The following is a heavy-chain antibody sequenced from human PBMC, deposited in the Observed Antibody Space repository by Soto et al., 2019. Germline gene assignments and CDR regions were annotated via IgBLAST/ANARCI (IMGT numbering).Heavy chain of an antibody. Sequence: ASVKVSCKASGYTFTSYGISLLRQAPGQGLEWMGWISAYNGNTNYAQKLQGRVTMTTDTSTSTAYMELRSLRSDDTAVYYCARDLSYSSSSQIDYWGQGTLVTVSS. J-gene: IGHJ4*02. D-gene: IGHD6-6*01. CDR1: GYTFTSYG. CDR3: ARDLSYSSSSQIDY. CDR2: ISAYNGNT. V-gene: IGHV1-18*01.